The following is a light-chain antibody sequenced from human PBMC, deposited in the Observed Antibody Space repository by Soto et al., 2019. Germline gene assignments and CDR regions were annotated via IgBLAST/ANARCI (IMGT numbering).Light chain of an antibody. J-gene: IGKJ3*01. CDR3: QQSYSTLFT. CDR1: QTISSY. V-gene: IGKV1-39*01. CDR2: AAS. Sequence: DIPMTQSPSSLSASVGDRVTITCRASQTISSYLNWYQHKPGKAPKLLIYAASNLQSGVPSRFSGSGSGTDFTLTISSLQPEDFATYYCQQSYSTLFTFGPGTKVDIK.